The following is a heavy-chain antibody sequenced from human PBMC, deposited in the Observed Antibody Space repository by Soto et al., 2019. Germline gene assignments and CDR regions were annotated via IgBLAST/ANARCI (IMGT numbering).Heavy chain of an antibody. J-gene: IGHJ4*02. CDR3: ANDPGYSLDD. V-gene: IGHV6-1*01. CDR2: TYYRSKWYY. D-gene: IGHD5-12*01. CDR1: GDSVSIYSGA. Sequence: PQTLSLTCVISGDSVSIYSGAWNWIRQSPSRGLEWLGRTYYRSKWYYDYAESVKSRIIISVDTSKNQFSLQLNSVTPEDAAVYYCANDPGYSLDDWGQGTQVTVSS.